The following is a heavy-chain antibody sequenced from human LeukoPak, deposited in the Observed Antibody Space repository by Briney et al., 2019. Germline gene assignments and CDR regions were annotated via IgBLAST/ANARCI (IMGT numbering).Heavy chain of an antibody. V-gene: IGHV4-34*01. J-gene: IGHJ4*02. CDR1: GGSFSGYY. CDR2: INHSGST. Sequence: SETLSLTCAVYGGSFSGYYWSWIRQPPGKGLEWSGVINHSGSTNYNPSLKSRVTISVDTSKNQFSLKLSSVTAADTAVYYCVTAVVTPGRFDYWGQGTLVTVSS. CDR3: VTAVVTPGRFDY. D-gene: IGHD3-10*01.